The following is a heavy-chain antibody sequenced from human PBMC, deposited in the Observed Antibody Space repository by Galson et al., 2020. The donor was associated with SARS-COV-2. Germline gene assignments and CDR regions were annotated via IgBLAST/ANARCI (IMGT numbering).Heavy chain of an antibody. CDR1: GFTFSSYG. CDR2: ISYDGSNK. Sequence: GGSLRLYCAASGFTFSSYGMHWVRQAPGKGLEWVAVISYDGSNKYYADSVKGRFTISRDNSKNTLYLQMNSLRAEDTAVYYCAKDWGTAANYYYGMDVWGQGTTVTVSS. D-gene: IGHD3-16*01. V-gene: IGHV3-30*18. CDR3: AKDWGTAANYYYGMDV. J-gene: IGHJ6*02.